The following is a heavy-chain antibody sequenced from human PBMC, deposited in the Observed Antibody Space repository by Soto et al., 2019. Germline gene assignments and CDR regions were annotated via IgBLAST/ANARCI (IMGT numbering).Heavy chain of an antibody. V-gene: IGHV4-61*01. Sequence: SETLSLTCTVSGGSVSSGSYYWSWIRQPPGKGLEWIGYIYYSGSTNYNPSLKSRVTISVDTSKNQFSLKLSSVTAADTAVYYCAGRDGYNFAEYFQHWGQGTLVTVSS. J-gene: IGHJ1*01. CDR3: AGRDGYNFAEYFQH. D-gene: IGHD5-12*01. CDR2: IYYSGST. CDR1: GGSVSSGSYY.